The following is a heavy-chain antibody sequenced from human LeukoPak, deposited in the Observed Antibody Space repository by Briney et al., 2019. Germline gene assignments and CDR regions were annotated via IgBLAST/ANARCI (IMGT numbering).Heavy chain of an antibody. D-gene: IGHD2-8*02. V-gene: IGHV4-4*07. J-gene: IGHJ4*02. Sequence: PSETLSLTCTVSGGSISSYYCNWIRQPAGKGLQWIGRIYTSGSTNYNPSLKSRVTMSVDTSKNQFSLKLSSVTAADTAVYYCARVGGACNYGYFDSWGQGTLVTVSS. CDR1: GGSISSYY. CDR2: IYTSGST. CDR3: ARVGGACNYGYFDS.